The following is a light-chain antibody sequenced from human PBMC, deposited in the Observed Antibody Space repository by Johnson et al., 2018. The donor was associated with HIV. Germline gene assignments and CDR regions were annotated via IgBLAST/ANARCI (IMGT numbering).Light chain of an antibody. CDR3: GTWDTSLSAGGV. CDR1: SSNIGNNY. CDR2: ENS. J-gene: IGLJ1*01. Sequence: QSVLTQPPSVSAAPGQKVTISCSGSSSNIGNNYVSWYQQLPGTAPKLLICENSKRPSGIPDRFSGSKSGTSATLGITGLQTGDEADYYCGTWDTSLSAGGVFGAGTKVTVL. V-gene: IGLV1-51*02.